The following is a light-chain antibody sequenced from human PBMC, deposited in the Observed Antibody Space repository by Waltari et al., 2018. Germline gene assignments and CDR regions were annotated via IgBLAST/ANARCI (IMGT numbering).Light chain of an antibody. Sequence: DIVMTQSPDSLAVSLGERATIHCKSSQSVLYSSNNKNYLAWYQQKPGQPPKLLIYWASTRESGVPDRFSGSESGTDFTLTISSLQAEDVAVYYCQQYYSAPRTFGQGTKVEIK. J-gene: IGKJ1*01. CDR1: QSVLYSSNNKNY. CDR2: WAS. V-gene: IGKV4-1*01. CDR3: QQYYSAPRT.